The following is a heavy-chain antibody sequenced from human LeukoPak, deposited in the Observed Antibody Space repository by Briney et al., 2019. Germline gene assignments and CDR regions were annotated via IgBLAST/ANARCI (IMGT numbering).Heavy chain of an antibody. D-gene: IGHD5-18*01. V-gene: IGHV4-31*03. CDR1: GGSISSGGYY. CDR2: IYYSGST. Sequence: SQTLSLTCTVSGGSISSGGYYWSWIRQHPGKGLEWIGYIYYSGSTYYNPSLKSRVTISVDTSKNQFSLKPSSVTAADTAVYYCASRKVDTAMVTSHFDYWGQGTLVTVSS. CDR3: ASRKVDTAMVTSHFDY. J-gene: IGHJ4*02.